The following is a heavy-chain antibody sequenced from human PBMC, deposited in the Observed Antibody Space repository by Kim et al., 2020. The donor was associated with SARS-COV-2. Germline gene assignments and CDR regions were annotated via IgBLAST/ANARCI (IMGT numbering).Heavy chain of an antibody. CDR3: ARDVAAAPSGDSSGYYGDYFDY. V-gene: IGHV1-2*02. CDR2: INPNSGGT. Sequence: ASVKVSCKASGYTFTGYYMHWVRQAPGQGLEWMGWINPNSGGTNYAQKFQGRVTMTRDTSISTAYMELSRLRSDDTAVYYCARDVAAAPSGDSSGYYGDYFDYWGQGTLVTVSS. J-gene: IGHJ4*02. D-gene: IGHD3-22*01. CDR1: GYTFTGYY.